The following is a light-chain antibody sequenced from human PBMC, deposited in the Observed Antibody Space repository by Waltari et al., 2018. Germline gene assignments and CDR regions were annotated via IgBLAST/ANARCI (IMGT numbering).Light chain of an antibody. J-gene: IGKJ5*01. V-gene: IGKV3-11*01. Sequence: EIVLTQSPATLSLSPGERATLSCRASQSVSSYLAWYQQKPGQAPRILIYAASNRATGIPARFSGSGSGTDFTLTISSLEPEDFAVYYCQQRSNWPPITFGQGTRLEIK. CDR2: AAS. CDR1: QSVSSY. CDR3: QQRSNWPPIT.